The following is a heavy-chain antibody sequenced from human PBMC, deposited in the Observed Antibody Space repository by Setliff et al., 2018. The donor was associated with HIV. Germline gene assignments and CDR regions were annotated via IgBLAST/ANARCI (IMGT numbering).Heavy chain of an antibody. D-gene: IGHD3-10*01. Sequence: GGSLRLSCEASGFNVEKSGMHWIRQAPGKGLEWVAFIWYDGNNIKYADSVKGRFTISRDNSKNTLYLQMNSLRIEDSGAYYCANSYSASGNYHYYDYLDVWGKGTTVTVSS. V-gene: IGHV3-30*02. CDR2: IWYDGNNI. CDR1: GFNVEKSG. J-gene: IGHJ6*03. CDR3: ANSYSASGNYHYYDYLDV.